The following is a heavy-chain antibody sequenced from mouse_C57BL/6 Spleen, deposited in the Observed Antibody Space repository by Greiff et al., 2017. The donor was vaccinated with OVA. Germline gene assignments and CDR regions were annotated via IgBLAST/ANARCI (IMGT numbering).Heavy chain of an antibody. D-gene: IGHD2-4*01. CDR2: IDPSDSYT. V-gene: IGHV1-50*01. CDR3: ARPYDYDDVYYFDY. Sequence: QVQLQQPGAELVKPGASVKLSCKASGYTFTSYWMQWVKQRPGQGLEWIGEIDPSDSYTNYNQKFKGKATLTVDTSSSTAYMQLSSLTSEDSAVYYCARPYDYDDVYYFDYWGQGTTLTVSS. J-gene: IGHJ2*01. CDR1: GYTFTSYW.